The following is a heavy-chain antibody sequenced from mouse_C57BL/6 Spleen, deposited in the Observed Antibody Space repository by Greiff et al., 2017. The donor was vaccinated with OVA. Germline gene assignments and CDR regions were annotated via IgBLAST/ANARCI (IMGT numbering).Heavy chain of an antibody. V-gene: IGHV1-55*01. CDR1: GYTFTSYW. J-gene: IGHJ1*03. Sequence: QVQLQQPGAELVKPGASVKMSCKASGYTFTSYWITWVKQRPGQGLEWIGDIYPGSGSTNYNEKFKSKATLTVDTSSSTAYMQLSSLTSEDSAVYDCAREGLFITTVVAHWYFDVWGTGTTVTVSS. CDR2: IYPGSGST. CDR3: AREGLFITTVVAHWYFDV. D-gene: IGHD1-1*01.